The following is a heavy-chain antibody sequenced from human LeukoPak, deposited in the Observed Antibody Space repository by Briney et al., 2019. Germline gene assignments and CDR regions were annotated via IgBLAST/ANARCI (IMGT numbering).Heavy chain of an antibody. Sequence: GASVKVSCKASGGTFSSYAISWVRQAPGQGLEWMGRIIPIFGTANYAQKFQGRVTITTDESTSTAYMELSSLRSEDTAVCYCALTMVVTHPLDYWGQGTLVTVSS. V-gene: IGHV1-69*05. J-gene: IGHJ4*02. D-gene: IGHD4-23*01. CDR2: IIPIFGTA. CDR1: GGTFSSYA. CDR3: ALTMVVTHPLDY.